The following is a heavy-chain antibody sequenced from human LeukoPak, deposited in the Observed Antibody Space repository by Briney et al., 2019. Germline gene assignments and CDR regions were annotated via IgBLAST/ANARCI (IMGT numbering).Heavy chain of an antibody. Sequence: GGSLRLSCAASGFTFSSYAMHWVRQAPGKGLEWVAVISYDGSNKYYADSVKGRFTISGDNAKNTLYLQMNSLRAEDTAVYYCARRIAAAAAPYYFDYWGQGTLVTVSS. CDR3: ARRIAAAAAPYYFDY. D-gene: IGHD6-13*01. V-gene: IGHV3-30-3*01. J-gene: IGHJ4*02. CDR2: ISYDGSNK. CDR1: GFTFSSYA.